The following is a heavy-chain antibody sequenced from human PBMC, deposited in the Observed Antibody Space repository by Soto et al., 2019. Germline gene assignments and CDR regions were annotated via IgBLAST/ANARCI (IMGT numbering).Heavy chain of an antibody. CDR1: GDSISTVDYF. CDR2: IYKSATT. V-gene: IGHV4-30-4*01. J-gene: IGHJ5*01. Sequence: SETLSLTCSVSGDSISTVDYFWAWIRQPPGQALEYIGYIYKSATTYYNPSFEGRVAISLDTSKSHFSLNVTSVTAADTAVYFCARGRYCLTGRCFPNWFDSWGQGTLVTAPQ. D-gene: IGHD2-15*01. CDR3: ARGRYCLTGRCFPNWFDS.